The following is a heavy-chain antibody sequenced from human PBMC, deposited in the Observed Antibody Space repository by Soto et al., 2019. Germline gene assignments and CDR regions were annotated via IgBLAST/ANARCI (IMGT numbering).Heavy chain of an antibody. CDR1: GFSLTTSGVG. V-gene: IGHV2-5*01. Sequence: SGPTLVNPTQTLTLTCTFSGFSLTTSGVGVGWIRQPPGKALEWLALIYWNDDTRYSPSLKNRVTINTDTSKNQVVLTKTDMDPVDTATYYCARRLTVVPLAFDLWGQGTMVTVSS. CDR2: IYWNDDT. CDR3: ARRLTVVPLAFDL. J-gene: IGHJ3*01. D-gene: IGHD3-10*01.